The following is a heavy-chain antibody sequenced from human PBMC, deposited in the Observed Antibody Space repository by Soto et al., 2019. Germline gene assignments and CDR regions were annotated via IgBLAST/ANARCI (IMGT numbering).Heavy chain of an antibody. CDR1: GGTFSSYA. CDR2: IIPIFGTA. J-gene: IGHJ4*02. Sequence: ASVKVSCRASGGTFSSYAISWVRQAPGQGLEWMGGIIPIFGTANYAQKFQGRVTITADESTSTAYMELSSLRSEDTAVYYCARWRRSVGVVRFFDDCGQGTMVTVSS. D-gene: IGHD3-3*01. V-gene: IGHV1-69*13. CDR3: ARWRRSVGVVRFFDD.